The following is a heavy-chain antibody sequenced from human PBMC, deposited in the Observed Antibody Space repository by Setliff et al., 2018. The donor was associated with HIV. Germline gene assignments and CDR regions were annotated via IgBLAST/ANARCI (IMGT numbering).Heavy chain of an antibody. J-gene: IGHJ2*01. Sequence: GESLKISCKGSGYSFTSSWIGWVRQMPGKGLEWMGIIYPGDSETRYSPSFQGQVTISADKSISTAYLQWSSLKASDTAMYYCARRRLAYDSWSYRGNWFFDLWGRGTLVTVS. D-gene: IGHD3-10*01. CDR2: IYPGDSET. CDR1: GYSFTSSW. V-gene: IGHV5-51*01. CDR3: ARRRLAYDSWSYRGNWFFDL.